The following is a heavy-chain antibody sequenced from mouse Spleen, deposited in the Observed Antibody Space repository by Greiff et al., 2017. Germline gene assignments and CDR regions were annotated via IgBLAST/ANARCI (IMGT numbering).Heavy chain of an antibody. CDR3: ARSRYYGHGGSYFDY. V-gene: IGHV1-18*01. CDR2: INPNNGGT. Sequence: EVQLQQSGPELVKPGASVKIPCKASGYTFTDYNMDWVKQSHGKSLEWIGDINPNNGGTIYNQKFKGKATLTVDKSSSTAYMELRSLTSEDTAVYYCARSRYYGHGGSYFDYWGQGTTLTVSS. D-gene: IGHD2-1*01. J-gene: IGHJ2*01. CDR1: GYTFTDYN.